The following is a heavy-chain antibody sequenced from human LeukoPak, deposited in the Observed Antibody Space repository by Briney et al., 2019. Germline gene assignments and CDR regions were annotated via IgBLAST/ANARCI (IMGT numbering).Heavy chain of an antibody. J-gene: IGHJ3*01. D-gene: IGHD6-6*01. CDR1: GFTFSSHS. CDR2: ISSSGSTI. Sequence: GGSLRLSCAASGFTFSSHSMNWVRQAPGKGLEWVSYISSSGSTIYYADSVKGRFSISRDNAKNSLHLQMNSLRAEDTAVYYCARSSYSSSSSVWGQGTMVTVSS. V-gene: IGHV3-48*01. CDR3: ARSSYSSSSSV.